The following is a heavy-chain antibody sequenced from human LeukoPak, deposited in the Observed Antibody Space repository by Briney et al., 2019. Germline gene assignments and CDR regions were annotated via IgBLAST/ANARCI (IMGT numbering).Heavy chain of an antibody. CDR1: GFTFSSYG. V-gene: IGHV3-66*01. CDR2: ISNTGTT. CDR3: AGYGGNSF. J-gene: IGHJ4*02. D-gene: IGHD4-23*01. Sequence: GRSLRLSCAASGFTFSSYGMHWVRQAPGKGLEWVSVISNTGTTYYADSVKGRLTISGDNSKNTVYLQMNSLRAEDTAVYYCAGYGGNSFWGQGTPVTVSS.